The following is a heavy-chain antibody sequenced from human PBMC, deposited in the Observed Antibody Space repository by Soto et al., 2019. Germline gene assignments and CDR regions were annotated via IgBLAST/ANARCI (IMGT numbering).Heavy chain of an antibody. Sequence: QVQLVESGGGVVQPGRSLRLSCAASGFTFSGYPMHWVRQPPGKGLEWVAVISYDGSKKNYADSVKGRFAITRDDSKNMLYLQMDSLGPEDAAVYYCARSFDGVVTATKYYYNYGMDVWGRGTTVTVSS. J-gene: IGHJ6*02. D-gene: IGHD2-21*02. CDR2: ISYDGSKK. CDR1: GFTFSGYP. V-gene: IGHV3-30*09. CDR3: ARSFDGVVTATKYYYNYGMDV.